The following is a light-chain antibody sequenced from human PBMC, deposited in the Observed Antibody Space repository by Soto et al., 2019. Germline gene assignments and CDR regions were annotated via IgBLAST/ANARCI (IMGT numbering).Light chain of an antibody. J-gene: IGKJ1*01. CDR2: GAS. CDR1: QTVGNT. Sequence: EIVLTQSPATLSVSPGERATLSCRASQTVGNTLAWYQQQPGQTPRLLIYGASTTATGIPARFSGSGSGTEFTLIIDRLQSEDFAVYYCLHYKDWPRWTFGQGTKVEVK. CDR3: LHYKDWPRWT. V-gene: IGKV3-15*01.